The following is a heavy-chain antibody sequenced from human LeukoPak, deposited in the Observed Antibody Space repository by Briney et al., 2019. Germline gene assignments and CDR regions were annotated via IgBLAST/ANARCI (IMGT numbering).Heavy chain of an antibody. D-gene: IGHD5-24*01. CDR1: GFAFSSYA. J-gene: IGHJ3*02. Sequence: PGRSLRLSCAASGFAFSSYAMHWVRQAPGKGLEWVAIISYDGITEDYSDSVKGRFSISRDNAKNSLYLQMNSLRAEDTAVYYCARDGYNWYAFDIWGQGTMVTVSS. CDR2: ISYDGITE. CDR3: ARDGYNWYAFDI. V-gene: IGHV3-30*04.